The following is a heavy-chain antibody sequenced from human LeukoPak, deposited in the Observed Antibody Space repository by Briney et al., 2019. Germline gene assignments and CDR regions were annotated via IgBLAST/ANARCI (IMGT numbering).Heavy chain of an antibody. V-gene: IGHV1-69*13. CDR3: ARESRERPGGCGSTSCQSYYYYGMDV. D-gene: IGHD2-2*01. CDR1: GGTFSGYA. Sequence: ASVKVSCKASGGTFSGYAISWVRQAPGQGLEWMGGIIPIFGTANYAQKFQGRVTITADESTSTAYMELSSLRSEDTAVYYCARESRERPGGCGSTSCQSYYYYGMDVWGKGTTVTVSS. J-gene: IGHJ6*04. CDR2: IIPIFGTA.